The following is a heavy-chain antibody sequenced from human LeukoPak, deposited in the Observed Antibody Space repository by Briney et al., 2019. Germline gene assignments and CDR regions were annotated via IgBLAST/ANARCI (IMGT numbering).Heavy chain of an antibody. D-gene: IGHD6-6*01. CDR3: ARGPGRTGAARPYYYYYMDV. CDR1: GGSFSGYY. J-gene: IGHJ6*03. CDR2: INHSGST. Sequence: PSETLSLTCAAYGGSFSGYYWSWIRQPPGKGLEWIGEINHSGSTNYNPSLKSRVTISVDTSKNQFSLKLSSVTAADTAVYYCARGPGRTGAARPYYYYYMDVWGKGTTVTVSS. V-gene: IGHV4-34*01.